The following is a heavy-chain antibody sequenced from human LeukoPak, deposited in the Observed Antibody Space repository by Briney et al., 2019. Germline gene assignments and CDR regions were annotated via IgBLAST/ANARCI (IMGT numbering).Heavy chain of an antibody. Sequence: SETLSLTCTVSGGSISRYYWSWIRQPPGKGLEWIGYIYTSGSTNYNPSLKSRVTISVDTSKNQFSLKLSSVTAADTAVYYCARQNPSKAVYFDYWGQGTLVTVSS. CDR2: IYTSGST. V-gene: IGHV4-4*09. J-gene: IGHJ4*02. D-gene: IGHD6-19*01. CDR1: GGSISRYY. CDR3: ARQNPSKAVYFDY.